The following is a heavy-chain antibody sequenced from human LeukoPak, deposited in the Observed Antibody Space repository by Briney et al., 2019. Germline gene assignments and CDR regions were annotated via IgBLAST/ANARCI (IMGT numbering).Heavy chain of an antibody. CDR1: GFDVSDNF. J-gene: IGHJ4*02. CDR2: ISYDGSNK. CDR3: ARDRISYTIFTFGLDY. D-gene: IGHD3-9*01. V-gene: IGHV3-30*03. Sequence: PGGSLRLSCVASGFDVSDNFMLWIRQAPGKGLEWVAVISYDGSNKYYADSVKGRFTISRDDSKNTLYLQMNSLRAEDTAVYYCARDRISYTIFTFGLDYWGQGTLVTVSS.